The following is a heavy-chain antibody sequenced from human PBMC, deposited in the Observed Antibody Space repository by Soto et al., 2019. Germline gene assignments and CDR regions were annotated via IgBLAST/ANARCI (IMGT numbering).Heavy chain of an antibody. J-gene: IGHJ6*02. D-gene: IGHD3-3*01. CDR3: ARDLYDFWSGYSYYYYYGMDV. Sequence: GASVKVSSKASGYTFTSYGISWLRQAPGQGLEWMGWISAYNGNTNYAQKLQGRVTMTTDTSTSTAYMELRSLRSDDTAVYYCARDLYDFWSGYSYYYYYGMDVWGQGTTVTVSS. V-gene: IGHV1-18*01. CDR2: ISAYNGNT. CDR1: GYTFTSYG.